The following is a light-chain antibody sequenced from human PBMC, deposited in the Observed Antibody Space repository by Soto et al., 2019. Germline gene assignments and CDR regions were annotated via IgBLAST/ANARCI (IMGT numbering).Light chain of an antibody. CDR3: QQYNNWPPLT. Sequence: EIVMTQSPATLSVSPGERATLSCRASQSVSGNLAWYQQQPGQAPRILIYAASTRATGIPARFSGSGSGTEFTLTISSLQSEDFAVYYCQQYNNWPPLTFGPGNKVDVK. CDR2: AAS. CDR1: QSVSGN. V-gene: IGKV3-15*01. J-gene: IGKJ3*01.